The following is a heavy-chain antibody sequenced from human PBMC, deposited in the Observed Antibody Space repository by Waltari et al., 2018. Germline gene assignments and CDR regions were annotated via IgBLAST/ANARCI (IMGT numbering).Heavy chain of an antibody. D-gene: IGHD6-19*01. CDR1: GSHFCSFD. CDR3: AKDSVHSSGWYWYY. CDR2: IGYHGATT. V-gene: IGHV3-23*01. J-gene: IGHJ4*02. Sequence: EVQLLQSGGGLVTPGGSLTVPCAASGSHFCSFDRSWVRPASGKGLEWVAYIGYHGATTMYADSVVGRFTVSRDNSKSTLSLHMNDLSAADTAIYYCAKDSVHSSGWYWYYWGQGTLVTVSS.